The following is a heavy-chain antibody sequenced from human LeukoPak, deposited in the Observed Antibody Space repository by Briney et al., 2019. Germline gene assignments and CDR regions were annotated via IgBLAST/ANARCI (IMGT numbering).Heavy chain of an antibody. V-gene: IGHV3-66*01. CDR3: ARGLTGGDPV. CDR1: GFTVSSNY. Sequence: GGSLRLSCAASGFTVSSNYMTWVRQAPGKGLEWVPVMYTLGNTYYADSVRGRFTISRDNSKNTLYLQMNSLRAEDTAVYYCARGLTGGDPVWGQGTLVTVSS. D-gene: IGHD7-27*01. J-gene: IGHJ4*02. CDR2: MYTLGNT.